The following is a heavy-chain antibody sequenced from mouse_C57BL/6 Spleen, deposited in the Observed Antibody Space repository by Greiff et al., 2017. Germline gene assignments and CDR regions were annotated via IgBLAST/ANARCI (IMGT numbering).Heavy chain of an antibody. J-gene: IGHJ3*01. CDR1: GYAFSSSW. CDR3: ATNGSSYVGFAY. V-gene: IGHV1-82*01. D-gene: IGHD1-1*01. CDR2: IYPGDGDT. Sequence: QVQLQQSGPELVKPGASVKISCKASGYAFSSSWMNWVKQRPGKGLEWIGRIYPGDGDTNYNGKFKGKATLTADKSSSTAYMQLSSLTSEDSAVYFCATNGSSYVGFAYWGQGTLVTVSA.